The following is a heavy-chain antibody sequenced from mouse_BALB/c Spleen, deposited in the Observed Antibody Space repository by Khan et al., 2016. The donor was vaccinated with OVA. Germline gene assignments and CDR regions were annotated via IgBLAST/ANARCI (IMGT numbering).Heavy chain of an antibody. CDR3: ARDYGSSYYYFDY. V-gene: IGHV3-2*02. Sequence: EVQLVESGPGLVKPSQSLSLTCTVTGYSITSDYAWNWIRQFPGNKLEWMGYISYSGSTSYNPSLKSRISITRDTSKNQFFQQLNSVTTEDTATXYCARDYGSSYYYFDYWGQGTTLTVSS. CDR2: ISYSGST. CDR1: GYSITSDYA. D-gene: IGHD1-1*01. J-gene: IGHJ2*01.